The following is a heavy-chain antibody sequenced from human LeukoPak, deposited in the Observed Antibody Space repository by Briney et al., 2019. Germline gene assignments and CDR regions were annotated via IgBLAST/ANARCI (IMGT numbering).Heavy chain of an antibody. D-gene: IGHD3-16*01. CDR2: IRHDGSEK. Sequence: GGSLRLSCAASGFPFSGSWMSWVRQAPGKGLEWVANIRHDGSEKYYLDSVKGRFTISRDNAKNSLYLQMNSLRAEDTAVYYCVGWPIGDDSKDVWGTGTTVTVSS. CDR1: GFPFSGSW. CDR3: VGWPIGDDSKDV. J-gene: IGHJ6*04. V-gene: IGHV3-7*01.